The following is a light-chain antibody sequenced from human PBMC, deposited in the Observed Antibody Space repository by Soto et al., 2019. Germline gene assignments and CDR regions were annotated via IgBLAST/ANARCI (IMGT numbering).Light chain of an antibody. CDR2: AAS. V-gene: IGKV1-39*01. J-gene: IGKJ5*01. CDR3: QHSYSTPIT. Sequence: DIQMTQSPSSLSASVGDRVTITCQASQDISNYLNWYQQKPGKAPKLLIYAASSLQSGVPSRFSGSGSGTDFTLTISSLQPEDFATYYCQHSYSTPITFGQGTRLEIK. CDR1: QDISNY.